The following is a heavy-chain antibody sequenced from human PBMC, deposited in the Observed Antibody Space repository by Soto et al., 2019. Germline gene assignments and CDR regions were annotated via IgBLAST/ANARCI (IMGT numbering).Heavy chain of an antibody. CDR2: IDWDNDK. D-gene: IGHD3-10*01. J-gene: IGHJ4*02. Sequence: SGPKLVNTTQTLTLTCTFSGFSLSTSGMCVSWIRQPPGKALEWLARIDWDNDKYYSTSLKTRLTISKDTSKNQVVLTMTNMDPVDTATYYCARIGSYGSGSYYYFDYWGQGTLVTVSS. CDR3: ARIGSYGSGSYYYFDY. CDR1: GFSLSTSGMC. V-gene: IGHV2-70*11.